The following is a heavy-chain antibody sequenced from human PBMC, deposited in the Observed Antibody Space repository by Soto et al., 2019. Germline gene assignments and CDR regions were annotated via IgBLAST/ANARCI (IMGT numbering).Heavy chain of an antibody. J-gene: IGHJ4*02. V-gene: IGHV4-59*08. D-gene: IGHD1-1*01. CDR3: ARRYGSSFDY. CDR1: GGSISSYY. CDR2: IYYSGST. Sequence: PSETLPLTCPFSGGSISSYYWIWIRQPPGKGLEWIGYIYYSGSTNYNPSLKSRVTISVDTSKNQFSLKLSSVTAADTAVYYCARRYGSSFDYWGQGTLVTVSS.